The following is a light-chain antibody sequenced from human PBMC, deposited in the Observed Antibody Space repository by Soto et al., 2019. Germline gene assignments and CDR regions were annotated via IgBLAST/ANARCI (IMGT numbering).Light chain of an antibody. CDR1: ESVGNTH. CDR3: QLYGFSPMFT. J-gene: IGKJ2*01. V-gene: IGKV3-20*01. CDR2: GAS. Sequence: EIVLTQSPGTLSLSPGERATFSCGASESVGNTHIAWYQQRPGQAPRLLIHGASKRATGIPDRFSGSRSGTDFTLTISRLEPEDVAVYHCQLYGFSPMFTFGQGSKLEIK.